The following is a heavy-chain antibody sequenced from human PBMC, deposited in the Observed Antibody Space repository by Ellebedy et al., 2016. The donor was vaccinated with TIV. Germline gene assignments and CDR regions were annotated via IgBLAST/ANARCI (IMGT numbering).Heavy chain of an antibody. Sequence: PGGSLRLSRAASGFTFSSYSMNWVRQAPGKGLEWVSYISSSSSTIYYADSVKGRFTISRDNAKNSLYLQMNSLRDEDTAVYYCARDRYYYGSGRANWFDPWGQGTLVTVSS. CDR3: ARDRYYYGSGRANWFDP. CDR1: GFTFSSYS. V-gene: IGHV3-48*02. J-gene: IGHJ5*02. D-gene: IGHD3-10*01. CDR2: ISSSSSTI.